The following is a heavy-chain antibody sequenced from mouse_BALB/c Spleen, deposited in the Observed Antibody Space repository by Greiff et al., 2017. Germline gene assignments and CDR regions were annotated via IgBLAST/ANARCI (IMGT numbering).Heavy chain of an antibody. Sequence: VQLQQSGPSLVKPSQTLSLTCSVTGDSITSGYWNWIRKFPGNKLEYMGYISYSGSTYYNPSLKSRISITRDTSKNQYYLQLNSVTTEDTATYYCATMIRTVPGFAYWGQGTLVTVSA. V-gene: IGHV3-8*02. J-gene: IGHJ3*01. CDR1: GDSITSGY. CDR2: ISYSGST. CDR3: ATMIRTVPGFAY. D-gene: IGHD2-4*01.